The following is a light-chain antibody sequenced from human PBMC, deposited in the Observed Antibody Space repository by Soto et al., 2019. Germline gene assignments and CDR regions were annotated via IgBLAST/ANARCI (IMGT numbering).Light chain of an antibody. Sequence: QAVVTQPPSVSGAPGQRVTISCTGASSNLGPGSNVHWYQHLPGRAPRVLIYDNNNRPSGVPDRFSGSKSGTSASLAFTGLQAEDEADYFCQSYDSSLSVVIFGGGTKLTVL. CDR1: SSNLGPGSN. CDR2: DNN. CDR3: QSYDSSLSVVI. V-gene: IGLV1-40*01. J-gene: IGLJ2*01.